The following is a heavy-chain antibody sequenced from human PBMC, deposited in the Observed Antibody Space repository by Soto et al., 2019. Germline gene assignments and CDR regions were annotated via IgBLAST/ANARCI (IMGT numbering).Heavy chain of an antibody. J-gene: IGHJ4*02. V-gene: IGHV4-34*01. CDR2: INHSGST. Sequence: QVQLQQWGAGLLKPSETLSLTCAVYGGSFSGYYWTWIRQPPGTGLEWIGEINHSGSTNYNPSLKRRXTXAXXTSKNQFSLTLTSVTAADTAVYYCARDKITGLFDYWGQGTLVTVSS. CDR1: GGSFSGYY. D-gene: IGHD2-8*02. CDR3: ARDKITGLFDY.